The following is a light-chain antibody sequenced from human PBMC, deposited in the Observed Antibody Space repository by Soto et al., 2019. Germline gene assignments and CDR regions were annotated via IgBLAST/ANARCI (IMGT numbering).Light chain of an antibody. CDR2: EVS. J-gene: IGLJ1*01. V-gene: IGLV2-8*01. CDR3: SSYAGSNNFV. Sequence: QCALTQPPSASGSAVQSVTISCTGTSSDIGGYNYVSWYQQHPGKAPKLMIYEVSKRPSGVPDRFSGSKSGNTASLTVSGLQAEDEADYYCSSYAGSNNFVFGTGTKVTVL. CDR1: SSDIGGYNY.